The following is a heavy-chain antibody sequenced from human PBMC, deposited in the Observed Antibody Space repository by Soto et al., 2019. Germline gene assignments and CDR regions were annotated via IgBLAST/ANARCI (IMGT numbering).Heavy chain of an antibody. V-gene: IGHV3-23*01. CDR2: ISGSGGST. D-gene: IGHD3-22*01. Sequence: GGSLRLSCAASGFTFSSYAMSWVRQAPGKGLEWVSAISGSGGSTYYADSVKGRFTISRDNSKNTLYLQMNSLRAEDTAVYYCAKWGSSGFITQRYYYYGMDVWGQGTTVTVSS. CDR3: AKWGSSGFITQRYYYYGMDV. J-gene: IGHJ6*02. CDR1: GFTFSSYA.